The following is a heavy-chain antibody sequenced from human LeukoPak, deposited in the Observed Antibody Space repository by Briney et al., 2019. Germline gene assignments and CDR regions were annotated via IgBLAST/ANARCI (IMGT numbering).Heavy chain of an antibody. CDR2: IFYSGTT. V-gene: IGHV4-39*07. D-gene: IGHD3-22*01. Sequence: SETLSLTCTVSGGSISSGNYHWGWIRQPPGKGLEWVASIFYSGTTYYNPSLKSRVTISIDTSKNQFSLKLNSVTAADTAVYCCGRDIPSGYYDYWGQGTLVTVSS. CDR1: GGSISSGNYH. CDR3: GRDIPSGYYDY. J-gene: IGHJ4*02.